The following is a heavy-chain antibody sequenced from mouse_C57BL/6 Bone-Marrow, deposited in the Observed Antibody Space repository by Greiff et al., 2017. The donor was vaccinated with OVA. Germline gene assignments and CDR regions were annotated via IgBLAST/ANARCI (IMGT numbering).Heavy chain of an antibody. D-gene: IGHD1-1*01. CDR2: ISDGGSYT. CDR3: ARETVVARGGFAY. Sequence: EVKLMESGGGLVKPGGSLKLSCAASGFTFSSYAMSWVRQTPEKRLEWVATISDGGSYTYYPDNVKGRFTISRDNAKNNLYLQMSHLKSEDTAMYYCARETVVARGGFAYWGQGTLVTVSA. J-gene: IGHJ3*01. CDR1: GFTFSSYA. V-gene: IGHV5-4*01.